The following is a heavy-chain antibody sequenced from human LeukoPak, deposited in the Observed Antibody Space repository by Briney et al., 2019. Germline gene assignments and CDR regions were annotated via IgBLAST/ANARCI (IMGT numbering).Heavy chain of an antibody. D-gene: IGHD5-18*01. CDR1: GGSISSSSYY. V-gene: IGHV4-39*06. J-gene: IGHJ4*02. Sequence: PSETLSLTCTVSGGSISSSSYYWGWIRQPPGKGLEWIGSIYYSGSTYYNPSLKSRVTISVDTSKNQFTLKLSSVTAADTAVYYCARGTSPPGAAMVIDYWGQGTLVTVSS. CDR3: ARGTSPPGAAMVIDY. CDR2: IYYSGST.